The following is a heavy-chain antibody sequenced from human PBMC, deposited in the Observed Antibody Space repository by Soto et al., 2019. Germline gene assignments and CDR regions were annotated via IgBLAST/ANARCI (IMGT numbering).Heavy chain of an antibody. J-gene: IGHJ6*02. CDR2: IYPGDSDT. CDR3: ARGDRGFWSGYYSPLYYYYGMDV. Sequence: GESLKISCKGSGYSFTSYWIGWVRQMPGKGLEWMGIIYPGDSDTRYSPSFQGQVTISADKSISTAYLQWSSLKASDTAMYYCARGDRGFWSGYYSPLYYYYGMDVWGQGTTVTVSS. V-gene: IGHV5-51*01. CDR1: GYSFTSYW. D-gene: IGHD3-3*01.